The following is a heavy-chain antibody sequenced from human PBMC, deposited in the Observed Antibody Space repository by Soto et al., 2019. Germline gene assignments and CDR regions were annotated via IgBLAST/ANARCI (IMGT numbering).Heavy chain of an antibody. CDR2: FDPEDGET. D-gene: IGHD2-2*01. CDR1: GYTLTELS. J-gene: IGHJ4*02. CDR3: ATAQLTEPDARYFDY. Sequence: GASVKVSCKVSGYTLTELSMHWVRQAPGKGLEWMGGFDPEDGETIYAQKFQGRVTMTEDTSTDTAYTELSSLRSEDTAVYYCATAQLTEPDARYFDYWGQGTLVTVSS. V-gene: IGHV1-24*01.